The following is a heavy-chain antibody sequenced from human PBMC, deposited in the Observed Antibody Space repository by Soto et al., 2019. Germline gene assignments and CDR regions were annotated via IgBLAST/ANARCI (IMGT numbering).Heavy chain of an antibody. CDR2: IYYSGST. CDR1: GGSISSSSYY. Sequence: QLQLQESGPGLVKPSETLSLTCTVSGGSISSSSYYWGWIRQPPGKGLEWIGSIYYSGSTYYNPCLECRVTISVDTSKNQFSLKLSSVTAADTAVYYCARVSYAEEGRGFYCYYYYMDVWGKGTTVTVSS. V-gene: IGHV4-39*01. J-gene: IGHJ6*03. D-gene: IGHD1-26*01. CDR3: ARVSYAEEGRGFYCYYYYMDV.